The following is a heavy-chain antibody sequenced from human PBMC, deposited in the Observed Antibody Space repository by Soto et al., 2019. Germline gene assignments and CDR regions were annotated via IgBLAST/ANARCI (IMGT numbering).Heavy chain of an antibody. CDR3: ARVVTVVKSFHYWYFDL. CDR2: IIPIFGTT. J-gene: IGHJ2*01. D-gene: IGHD2-15*01. V-gene: IGHV1-69*12. CDR1: GGTFSRYA. Sequence: QVQLVQSGAEVKKPGSSVKVSCTASGGTFSRYAISWVRQAPGQGLEWMGGIIPIFGTTTYAQKFQGRVTITADESTSTAYMELSSLRSEDTAMYYCARVVTVVKSFHYWYFDLWGRGTLVTVSS.